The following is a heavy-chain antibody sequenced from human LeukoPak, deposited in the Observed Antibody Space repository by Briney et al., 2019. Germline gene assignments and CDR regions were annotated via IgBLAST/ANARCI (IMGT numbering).Heavy chain of an antibody. Sequence: SETLSLTCTVSGGSISTYSWSWIRQPAGKGLEWIGRIYASGKINYNPSLKSRVTMSVDTSNNQFSLKLTSVTAADTAVYYCARERRGGYSDYWGQGTLVTVSS. CDR3: ARERRGGYSDY. V-gene: IGHV4-4*07. D-gene: IGHD5-24*01. CDR1: GGSISTYS. J-gene: IGHJ4*02. CDR2: IYASGKI.